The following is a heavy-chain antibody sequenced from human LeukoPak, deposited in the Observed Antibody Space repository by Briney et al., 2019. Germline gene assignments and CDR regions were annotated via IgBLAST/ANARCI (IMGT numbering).Heavy chain of an antibody. CDR2: IYHSGST. D-gene: IGHD5-18*01. V-gene: IGHV4-39*07. J-gene: IGHJ3*02. Sequence: SETLSLTCTVSGGSISSSSYYWGWIRQPPGKGLEWIGSIYHSGSTYYNPSLKSRVTISVDTSKNQFSLKLSSVTAADTAVYYCASWVDTVDAFDIWGQGTMVTVSS. CDR3: ASWVDTVDAFDI. CDR1: GGSISSSSYY.